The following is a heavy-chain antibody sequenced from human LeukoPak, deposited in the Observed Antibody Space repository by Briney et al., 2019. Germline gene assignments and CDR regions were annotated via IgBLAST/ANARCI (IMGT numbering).Heavy chain of an antibody. CDR2: IIPILGIA. V-gene: IGHV1-69*10. CDR1: GGTFSSYA. Sequence: VKVSCKASGGTFSSYAISWVRQAPGQGLEWMGRIIPILGIANYAQKFQGRVTITADKSTSTAYMELSSLRSEDTAVYYCARDLNYEQGDYYFDYWGQGTLVTVSS. CDR3: ARDLNYEQGDYYFDY. D-gene: IGHD1-7*01. J-gene: IGHJ4*02.